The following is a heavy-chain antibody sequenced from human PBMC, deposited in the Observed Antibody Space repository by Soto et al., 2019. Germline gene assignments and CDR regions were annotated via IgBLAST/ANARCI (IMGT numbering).Heavy chain of an antibody. CDR1: GYTFTGYY. J-gene: IGHJ4*02. V-gene: IGHV1-2*04. D-gene: IGHD6-19*01. CDR2: INPNSGGT. CDR3: ALGPHSSGWYYFDY. Sequence: ASVKVSCKASGYTFTGYYMHWVRQAPGQGLEWMGWINPNSGGTNYAQKFQGWVTMTRDTSISTAYMELSRLRSDDTAVYYCALGPHSSGWYYFDYWGQGTLVTISS.